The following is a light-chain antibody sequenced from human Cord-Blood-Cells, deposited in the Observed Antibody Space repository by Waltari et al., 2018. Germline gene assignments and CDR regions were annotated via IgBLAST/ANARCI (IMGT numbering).Light chain of an antibody. CDR2: DAS. CDR3: QQRSNWLT. J-gene: IGKJ4*01. Sequence: IVLTRSPATLSLSPGERATLSCRASQRVSSYLAWYQQKPGQAPRLLIYDASNRATGIPARFSGSGSGTDFTLTISSLEPEDFAVYYCQQRSNWLTFGGGTKVEIK. CDR1: QRVSSY. V-gene: IGKV3-11*01.